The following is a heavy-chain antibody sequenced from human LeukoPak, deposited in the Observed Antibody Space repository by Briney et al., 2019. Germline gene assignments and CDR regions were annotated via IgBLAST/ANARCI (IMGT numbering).Heavy chain of an antibody. CDR2: IYYSGST. D-gene: IGHD3-22*01. CDR1: GGSISSGDYY. J-gene: IGHJ3*02. V-gene: IGHV4-30-4*01. Sequence: SETLSLTCTVSGGSISSGDYYWSWIRQPPGKGLEWIGYIYYSGSTYYNPSLKSRVAISVDTSKNQFSLKLSSVTAADTAVYYCAREYDYDSSGYYSRGAFDIWGQGTMVTVSS. CDR3: AREYDYDSSGYYSRGAFDI.